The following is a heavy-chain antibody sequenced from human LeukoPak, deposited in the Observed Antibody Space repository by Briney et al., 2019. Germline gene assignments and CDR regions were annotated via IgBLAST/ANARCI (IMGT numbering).Heavy chain of an antibody. CDR1: GFTFHDFT. CDR2: ISWDGRST. D-gene: IGHD6-6*01. Sequence: PGGSLRLSCAASGFTFHDFTMHWVRHPPGRGLEWVSRISWDGRSTSYADSVKGRFTVSRDNSKFSLYLQMNSLRTEDTALYYCAKGAPPVHWGLGTLVTV. V-gene: IGHV3-43*01. CDR3: AKGAPPVH. J-gene: IGHJ4*02.